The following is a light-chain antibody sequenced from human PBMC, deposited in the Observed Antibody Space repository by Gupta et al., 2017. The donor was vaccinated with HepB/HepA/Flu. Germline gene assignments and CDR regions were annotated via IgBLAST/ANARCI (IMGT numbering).Light chain of an antibody. CDR1: KLGDKY. CDR3: QAGDSSTVV. Sequence: SYELTQPPSVSVSPGQTASITCSGDKLGDKYACWYQQKPGQSPVLVIYQDSKRPSGIPERFSCSNSGTTATLTLSGTQVMDDADYYCQAGDSSTVVFGGGTKLTVL. CDR2: QDS. J-gene: IGLJ2*01. V-gene: IGLV3-1*01.